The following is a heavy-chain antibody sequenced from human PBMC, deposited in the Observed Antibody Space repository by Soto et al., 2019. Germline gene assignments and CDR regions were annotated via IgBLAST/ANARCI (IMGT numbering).Heavy chain of an antibody. CDR1: GFTFSAYW. CDR2: VKGDGTEK. CDR3: GRDHVLEWTNWSDP. V-gene: IGHV3-7*01. D-gene: IGHD3-3*01. J-gene: IGHJ5*02. Sequence: QLVESGGGLVQPGGSLRLSCAASGFTFSAYWMTWVRHTPGKGLEWVATVKGDGTEKYYVDSVEGRFTISRDNAKNSLSLQMNDLRVEDTAVYYCGRDHVLEWTNWSDPWGQGTGVTVSS.